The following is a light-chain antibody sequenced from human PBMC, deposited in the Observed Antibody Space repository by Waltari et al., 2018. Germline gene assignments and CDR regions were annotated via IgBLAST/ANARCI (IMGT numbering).Light chain of an antibody. V-gene: IGLV2-23*02. CDR2: AVS. CDR1: SSDVGNDKR. CDR3: SSYAGSSKGV. Sequence: QSALTQPASVSGSPGQSTTISCTGTSSDVGNDKRVSWYQQHPGKAPKLMIYAVSKRPSGVSDRFSGSKSGDMASLTISGLQPEDEAEYFCSSYAGSSKGVFGGGTKVTVL. J-gene: IGLJ2*01.